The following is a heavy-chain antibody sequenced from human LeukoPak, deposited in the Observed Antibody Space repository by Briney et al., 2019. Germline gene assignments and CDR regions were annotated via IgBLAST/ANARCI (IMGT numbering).Heavy chain of an antibody. CDR1: GGSISSSSHY. CDR2: IYFGGST. J-gene: IGHJ4*02. Sequence: SETLSLTCTVFGGSISSSSHYWGWIRQPPGEGLEWIGSIYFGGSTYYSPSLKSRVTISVDPSTNQFSLKLSSVTAADTAVYYCARDRVLHYFDYWGQGTLVTVSS. D-gene: IGHD3-16*01. V-gene: IGHV4-39*02. CDR3: ARDRVLHYFDY.